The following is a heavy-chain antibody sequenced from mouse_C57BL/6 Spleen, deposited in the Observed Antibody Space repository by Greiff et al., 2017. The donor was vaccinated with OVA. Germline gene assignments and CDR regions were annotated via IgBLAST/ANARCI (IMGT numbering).Heavy chain of an antibody. V-gene: IGHV3-6*01. CDR2: ISYDGSN. CDR1: GYSITSGYY. Sequence: DVKLQESGPGLVKPSQSLSLTCSVTGYSITSGYYWNWIRQFPGNKLEWMGYISYDGSNNYNPSLKNRISITRDTSKNQFFLKLNSVTTEDTATYYCARYDGYYFDYWGQGTTLTVSS. J-gene: IGHJ2*01. D-gene: IGHD2-3*01. CDR3: ARYDGYYFDY.